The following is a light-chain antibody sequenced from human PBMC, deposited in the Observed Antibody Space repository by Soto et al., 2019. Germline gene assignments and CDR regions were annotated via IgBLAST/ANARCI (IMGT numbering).Light chain of an antibody. CDR2: WVS. J-gene: IGKJ1*01. Sequence: DIVMTQSPDSLAVSLGERATINCKSSQSVLYSSNNKNYLAWYQQKPGQPPKLLIYWVSTRESGVPDRFSGSGSGIDFTLTISSLQAEDVAVYYCQQYYSNSWTFGQGTKVEIK. CDR3: QQYYSNSWT. V-gene: IGKV4-1*01. CDR1: QSVLYSSNNKNY.